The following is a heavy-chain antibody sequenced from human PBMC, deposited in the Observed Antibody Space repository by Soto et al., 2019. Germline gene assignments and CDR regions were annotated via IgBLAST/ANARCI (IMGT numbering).Heavy chain of an antibody. CDR1: GFSLSTSGVG. CDR2: IYWDDDK. J-gene: IGHJ4*02. CDR3: AHRRVYSNYGEDYFDY. Sequence: QITLKESGPTLVKPTQTLTLTCTFSGFSLSTSGVGVGWIRQPPGKALEWLALIYWDDDKRYSPSLKSRLTITKDTSKIQVVLTMTNMDPVDTATYYCAHRRVYSNYGEDYFDYWGQGTLVTVS. V-gene: IGHV2-5*02. D-gene: IGHD4-4*01.